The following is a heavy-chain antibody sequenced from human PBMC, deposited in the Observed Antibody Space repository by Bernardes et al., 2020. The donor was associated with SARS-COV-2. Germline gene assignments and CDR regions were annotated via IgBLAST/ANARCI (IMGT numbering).Heavy chain of an antibody. J-gene: IGHJ4*02. CDR3: ARVSRVRIELFHYQRENDF. D-gene: IGHD2-21*01. Sequence: GSLRLSCAASGFTFSDYSMNWVRQAPGKGLEWVSYISSRSTTTYYADSVKGRFTISRDNAKNSLYLQMNSLRAEDTAVYYCARVSRVRIELFHYQRENDFWGQGTLVTVSS. V-gene: IGHV3-48*01. CDR2: ISSRSTTT. CDR1: GFTFSDYS.